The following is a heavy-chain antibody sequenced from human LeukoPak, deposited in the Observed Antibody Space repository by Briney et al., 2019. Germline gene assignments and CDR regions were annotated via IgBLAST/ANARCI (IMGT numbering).Heavy chain of an antibody. Sequence: PGRSLRLYCVGSGFAIHDHAMHWVRQAPGKGLEWVSGIDWNSGRIGYADSVKGRFTISRDNAKNSLYLQMNSLRAEDTAFYCGKDVLAGGLDVWGQGTTVTVSS. CDR2: IDWNSGRI. V-gene: IGHV3-9*01. CDR3: GKDVLAGGLDV. J-gene: IGHJ6*02. CDR1: GFAIHDHA.